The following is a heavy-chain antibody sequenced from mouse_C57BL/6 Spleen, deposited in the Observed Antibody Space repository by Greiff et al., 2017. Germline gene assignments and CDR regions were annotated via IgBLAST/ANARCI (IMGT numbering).Heavy chain of an antibody. V-gene: IGHV1-19*01. CDR3: ERGRVYGGYENFDY. CDR2: INPYNGGT. Sequence: VQLQQSGPVLVKPGASVKMSCKASGYTFTDYYMNWVKQSHGKSLEWIGVINPYNGGTSYNQKFKGKATLTVDKSSSTAYMELNSLTSEDSAVYSCERGRVYGGYENFDYWGQGTTLTVSS. J-gene: IGHJ2*01. D-gene: IGHD2-3*01. CDR1: GYTFTDYY.